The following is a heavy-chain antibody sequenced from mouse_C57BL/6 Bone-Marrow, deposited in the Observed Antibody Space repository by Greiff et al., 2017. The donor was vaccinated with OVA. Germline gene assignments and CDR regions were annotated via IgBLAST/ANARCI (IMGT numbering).Heavy chain of an antibody. CDR1: GYTFTSYW. CDR2: IDPSDSDT. CDR3: ARGDYDYDALGY. D-gene: IGHD2-4*01. J-gene: IGHJ2*01. V-gene: IGHV1-69*01. Sequence: QVQLKQPGAELVMPGASVKLSCKASGYTFTSYWMHWVKQRPGQGLEWIGEIDPSDSDTNYNKKFKGKSTLTVDKSYSTAYMQLSSLTSEDSAVYYCARGDYDYDALGYWGQSTTLTVSS.